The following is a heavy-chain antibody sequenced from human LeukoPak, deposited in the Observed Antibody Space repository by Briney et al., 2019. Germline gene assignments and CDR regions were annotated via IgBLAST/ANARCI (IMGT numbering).Heavy chain of an antibody. Sequence: PSQTLSLTCTVSGGSLSPYYWSWIRQSPGKGLEWIGYISYSGSTNSHPSLKSRVTISVDMSKPQFSLKLSSVTAADTAVYYCARDRYYYDSSARYFDYWGQGTLVTVSS. CDR3: ARDRYYYDSSARYFDY. CDR1: GGSLSPYY. J-gene: IGHJ4*02. V-gene: IGHV4-59*12. D-gene: IGHD3-22*01. CDR2: ISYSGST.